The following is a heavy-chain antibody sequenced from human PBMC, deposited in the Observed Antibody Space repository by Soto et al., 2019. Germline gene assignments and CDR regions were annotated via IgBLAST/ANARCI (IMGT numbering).Heavy chain of an antibody. CDR2: MNPNSGNA. CDR3: VRGGPMGTRFKGHDF. D-gene: IGHD3-10*01. J-gene: IGHJ4*02. Sequence: QVQLVQSGAELKKPGASVQVSCKASGYTFTGFDVNWVRQATGQGLEWMGWMNPNSGNAGYAEKFRGRVLMTRDTSITTAYLEINGLTSDDTAVYFCVRGGPMGTRFKGHDFCCQGTLVTVSS. V-gene: IGHV1-8*01. CDR1: GYTFTGFD.